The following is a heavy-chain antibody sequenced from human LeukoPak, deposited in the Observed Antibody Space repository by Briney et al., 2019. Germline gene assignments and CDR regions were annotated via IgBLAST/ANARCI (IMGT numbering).Heavy chain of an antibody. Sequence: GASVKVSCKASGYTFTSYGISWVRQAPGQGLEWMGWISAYNGNTNYAQKLQGRVTMTTDTSTSTAYMELRSLRSDDTAVYYCATHELRFLEWLAQVNYAFDIWGQGTMVTVSS. J-gene: IGHJ3*02. CDR2: ISAYNGNT. CDR1: GYTFTSYG. V-gene: IGHV1-18*01. D-gene: IGHD3-3*01. CDR3: ATHELRFLEWLAQVNYAFDI.